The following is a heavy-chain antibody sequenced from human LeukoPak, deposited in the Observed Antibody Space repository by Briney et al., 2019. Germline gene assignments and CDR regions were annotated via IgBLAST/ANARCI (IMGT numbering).Heavy chain of an antibody. CDR2: ISWNSGSI. V-gene: IGHV3-9*01. CDR3: AKGGRYDILTGYYRGGPGFDY. J-gene: IGHJ4*02. D-gene: IGHD3-9*01. CDR1: GFTFDDYA. Sequence: PGGSLRLSCAASGFTFDDYAMHWVRQAPGKGLEWVSGISWNSGSIGYADSVKGRFTISRDNAKNSLYLQMNSLRAEDTALYYCAKGGRYDILTGYYRGGPGFDYWGQGTLVTVSS.